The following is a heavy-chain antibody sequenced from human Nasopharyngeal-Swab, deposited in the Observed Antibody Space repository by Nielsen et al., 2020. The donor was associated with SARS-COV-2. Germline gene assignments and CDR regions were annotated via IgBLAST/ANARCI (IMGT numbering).Heavy chain of an antibody. CDR3: ARSKRSIGYCSSTSCYDVDYFDY. CDR1: GFTFSSYD. J-gene: IGHJ4*02. V-gene: IGHV3-13*01. D-gene: IGHD2-2*01. CDR2: IGTAGDT. Sequence: GGSLRLSCAASGFTFSSYDMHWVRQAPGQGLEWVSAIGTAGDTYYPGTVKGRFTISRENAKNSLYLQMNSLRAGDTAVYYCARSKRSIGYCSSTSCYDVDYFDYWGQGTLVTVSS.